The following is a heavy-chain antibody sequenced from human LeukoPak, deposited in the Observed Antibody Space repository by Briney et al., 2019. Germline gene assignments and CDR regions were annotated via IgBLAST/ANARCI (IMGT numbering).Heavy chain of an antibody. V-gene: IGHV4-61*02. Sequence: NASETLSLTCTVSGGSISSGSYYWSWIRQPAGKGLEWIGRIYTSGSTNYNPSLKSRVTISVDTSKNQFSLKLSSVTAADTAVYYCASGIAADLYWGQGTLVTVSS. CDR2: IYTSGST. CDR1: GGSISSGSYY. J-gene: IGHJ4*02. CDR3: ASGIAADLY. D-gene: IGHD6-13*01.